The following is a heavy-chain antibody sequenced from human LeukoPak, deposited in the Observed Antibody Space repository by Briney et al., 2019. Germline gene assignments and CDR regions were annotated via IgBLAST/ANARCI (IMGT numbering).Heavy chain of an antibody. D-gene: IGHD3-10*01. CDR1: GAPISTAGCY. J-gene: IGHJ6*02. Sequence: PSETLSLTCTVSGAPISTAGCYWTWIRQTPGEGLEWIGYIYYTGSVDYNPSLKSRLSISLDTSKDQFSLKLNSVTAADTAVYYCARDHSYYFGSETSTLDVWGQGTAVTVSS. CDR3: ARDHSYYFGSETSTLDV. V-gene: IGHV4-30-4*01. CDR2: IYYTGSV.